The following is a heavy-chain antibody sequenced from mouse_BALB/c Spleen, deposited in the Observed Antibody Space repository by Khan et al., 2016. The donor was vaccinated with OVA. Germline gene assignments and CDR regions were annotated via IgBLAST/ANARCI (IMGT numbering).Heavy chain of an antibody. CDR3: ARYLLDYGRGYFDV. V-gene: IGHV3-2*02. CDR1: GYSITSDYA. Sequence: EVQLQESGPGLVKPSQSLSLTCTVTGYSITSDYAWNWIRQFPGNKLEWMGYISYSNSTNYNPSLKRRISITRDTSKHHIFLRLQSVSTEDTATYVCARYLLDYGRGYFDVWGAGTTVTVSS. CDR2: ISYSNST. J-gene: IGHJ1*01. D-gene: IGHD1-1*01.